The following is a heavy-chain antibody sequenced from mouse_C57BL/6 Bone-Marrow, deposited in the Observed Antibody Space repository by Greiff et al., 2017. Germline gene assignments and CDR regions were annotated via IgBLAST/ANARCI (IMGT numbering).Heavy chain of an antibody. D-gene: IGHD2-1*01. CDR3: TRATMGWYFDV. J-gene: IGHJ1*03. CDR1: GFTFSSYA. CDR2: ISRGGDYT. V-gene: IGHV5-9-1*02. Sequence: EVKLVESGEGLVKPGGSLKLSCAASGFTFSSYAMSWVRQTPEKRLEWVAYISRGGDYTYYADTVKGRFTISRDNARNTLYLQLSSLKSEDTAMYYCTRATMGWYFDVWGTGTTVTVSS.